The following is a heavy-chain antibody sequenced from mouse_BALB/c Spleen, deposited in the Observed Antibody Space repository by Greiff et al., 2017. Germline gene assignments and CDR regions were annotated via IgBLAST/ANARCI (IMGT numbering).Heavy chain of an antibody. CDR1: GFSLTSYG. V-gene: IGHV2-9*02. D-gene: IGHD2-3*01. CDR3: ARENDGYYYAWFAY. CDR2: IWAGGST. J-gene: IGHJ3*01. Sequence: QVQLKQSGPGLVAPSQSLSITCTVSGFSLTSYGVHWVRQPPGKGLEWLGVIWAGGSTNYNSALMSRLSISKDNSKSQVFLKMNSLQTDDTAMYYCARENDGYYYAWFAYWGQGTLVTVSA.